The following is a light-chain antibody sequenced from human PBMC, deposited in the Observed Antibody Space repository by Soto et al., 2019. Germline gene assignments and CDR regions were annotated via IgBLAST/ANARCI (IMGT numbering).Light chain of an antibody. CDR2: EVS. V-gene: IGLV2-14*01. J-gene: IGLJ1*01. Sequence: QSALAQPASVSWSPGRSITISCTGTSSDVGGYNYVSWYQLHPGKAPKLMVYEVSNRPSGVSNRFSGSKSGNTASLTISGLQAEDEADYYCSSYTSSTAYVFGTGTKVT. CDR3: SSYTSSTAYV. CDR1: SSDVGGYNY.